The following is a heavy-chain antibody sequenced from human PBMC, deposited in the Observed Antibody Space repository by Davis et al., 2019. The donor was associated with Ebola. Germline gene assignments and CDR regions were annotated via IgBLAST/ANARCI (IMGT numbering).Heavy chain of an antibody. Sequence: GESLKISCKGSDNTFTNYWIGWVRQMPGKGLELMGIIYTGDSDTRYSPSFRGQVTISADKSTRTAYLQWGRLKASDTAMYYCASLRRTITGMDDGFDVWGQGTMVTVSS. CDR3: ASLRRTITGMDDGFDV. J-gene: IGHJ3*01. V-gene: IGHV5-51*01. CDR1: DNTFTNYW. CDR2: IYTGDSDT. D-gene: IGHD1-20*01.